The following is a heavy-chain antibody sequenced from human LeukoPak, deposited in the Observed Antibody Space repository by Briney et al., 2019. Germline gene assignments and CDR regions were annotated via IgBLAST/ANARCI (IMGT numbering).Heavy chain of an antibody. CDR1: GSTFSSYS. CDR2: ISSSSSYI. D-gene: IGHD4-17*01. J-gene: IGHJ4*02. CDR3: ARASGDYGVDY. V-gene: IGHV3-21*01. Sequence: GGSLRLSCAASGSTFSSYSMNWVRQAPGKGLEWVSSISSSSSYIYYADSVKGRFTISRDNAKNSLHLQMNSLRAEDTAVYYCARASGDYGVDYWGQGTLVTVSS.